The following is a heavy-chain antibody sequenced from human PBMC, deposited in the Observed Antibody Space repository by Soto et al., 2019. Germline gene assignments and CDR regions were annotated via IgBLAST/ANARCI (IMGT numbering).Heavy chain of an antibody. D-gene: IGHD6-6*01. J-gene: IGHJ6*02. V-gene: IGHV3-23*01. CDR1: GFTFSRDA. CDR3: AKDAASIAARRGSHYSYYGMDV. Sequence: GSRRPSWAAFGFTFSRDAMSWVRQAPGKGLEWVGAISGRGGSTYYADSVKGRLTISRDNSKNTLYLQINSLRAEHTAVYYCAKDAASIAARRGSHYSYYGMDVWGQGTTVTVSS. CDR2: ISGRGGST.